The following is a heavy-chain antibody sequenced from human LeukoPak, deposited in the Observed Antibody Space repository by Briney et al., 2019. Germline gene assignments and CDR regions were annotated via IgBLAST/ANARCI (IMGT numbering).Heavy chain of an antibody. J-gene: IGHJ4*02. D-gene: IGHD3-22*01. CDR1: GYTFINYY. V-gene: IGHV1-46*01. CDR2: INPTGGDT. Sequence: ASVKVSCKASGYTFINYYLHWVRQAPGQGLEWMGEINPTGGDTIYAQKFQGRVTMTRDMSTSTVYMELSSLRSEDTAVYYCARVPGRGYGLYSFDYWGQGTLVTVSS. CDR3: ARVPGRGYGLYSFDY.